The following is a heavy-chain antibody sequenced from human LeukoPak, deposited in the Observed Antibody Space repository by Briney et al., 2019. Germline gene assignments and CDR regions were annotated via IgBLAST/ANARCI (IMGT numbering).Heavy chain of an antibody. CDR3: ARGLMTTVTTYDY. CDR1: GFTVSSNY. V-gene: IGHV3-66*01. Sequence: GGSLRLSCAASGFTVSSNYMSWVRQAPGKGLEWVSVIYSGGSTYYADSVKGRFTISRDNSKNTLYLQMNSLRAEDTAVYYCARGLMTTVTTYDYWGQGTLVTVSS. J-gene: IGHJ4*02. D-gene: IGHD4-17*01. CDR2: IYSGGST.